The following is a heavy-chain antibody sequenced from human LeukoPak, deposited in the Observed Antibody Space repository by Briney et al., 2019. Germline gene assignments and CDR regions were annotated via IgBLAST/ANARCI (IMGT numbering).Heavy chain of an antibody. CDR2: IIPIFGTA. V-gene: IGHV1-69*15. Sequence: SVKVSCKASGGTFSSYAISWVRQAPGQGLEWRGRIIPIFGTANYAQKFQGRVTITPDESPGTAYMELSSLRPEDTAVYYCARGAVATISEMDYWGQGTLVTVSS. CDR1: GGTFSSYA. D-gene: IGHD5-24*01. CDR3: ARGAVATISEMDY. J-gene: IGHJ4*02.